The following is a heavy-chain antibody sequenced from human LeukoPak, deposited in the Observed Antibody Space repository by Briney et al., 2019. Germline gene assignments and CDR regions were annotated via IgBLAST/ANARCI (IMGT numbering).Heavy chain of an antibody. J-gene: IGHJ4*02. CDR3: AKDKGPIAAAGTCFDY. Sequence: SVGSLRLSCAASRFTLDDYAMHWARHAPGQGLGWGSGIGWNSGSIGYADSVKGRFTLSRDNAKNSLYLQMNSLRAEDTALYYCAKDKGPIAAAGTCFDYWGQGTPVTVSS. V-gene: IGHV3-9*01. D-gene: IGHD6-13*01. CDR2: IGWNSGSI. CDR1: RFTLDDYA.